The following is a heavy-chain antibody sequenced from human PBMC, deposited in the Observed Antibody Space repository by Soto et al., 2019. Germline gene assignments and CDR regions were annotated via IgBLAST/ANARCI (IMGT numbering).Heavy chain of an antibody. Sequence: PSESLSLTCAFYGGSFSDFYWSWVRQSPGKGLEWVGEISHDGGTNYSPSLASRVSISVDTSKNQFPLHLRSVTAADTGLYYCARGQLVWYGDLTPYYRDMDVWGQGTTVTVSS. CDR2: ISHDGGT. CDR1: GGSFSDFY. CDR3: ARGQLVWYGDLTPYYRDMDV. V-gene: IGHV4-34*01. D-gene: IGHD3-10*01. J-gene: IGHJ6*02.